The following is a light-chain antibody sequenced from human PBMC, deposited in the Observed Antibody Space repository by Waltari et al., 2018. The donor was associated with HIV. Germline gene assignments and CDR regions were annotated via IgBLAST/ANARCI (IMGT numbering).Light chain of an antibody. J-gene: IGLJ1*01. V-gene: IGLV2-14*01. Sequence: QSALTQPASVSGSPGQSITISCTGPRSAVVRYNYVSWYQHHPGKAPKLMIYEVSNRPSGVSNRFSGSKSGYTASLTISGLQAEDEADYYCSSYTSTSTSCVFGTGTKVTVL. CDR1: RSAVVRYNY. CDR2: EVS. CDR3: SSYTSTSTSCV.